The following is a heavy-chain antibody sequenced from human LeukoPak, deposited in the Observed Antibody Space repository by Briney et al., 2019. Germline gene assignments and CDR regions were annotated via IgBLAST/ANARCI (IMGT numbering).Heavy chain of an antibody. CDR1: GGSISSYY. D-gene: IGHD3-22*01. CDR2: IYYSGST. V-gene: IGHV4-59*01. Sequence: PSETLSLTCTVSGGSISSYYWSWIRQPPGKGLEWIGYIYYSGSTNYNPSLKSRVTISVDTSKNQFSLKLSSVTAADTAVYYCARDHPHYYDSSGRGGFDYWGQGTLVTVSS. J-gene: IGHJ4*02. CDR3: ARDHPHYYDSSGRGGFDY.